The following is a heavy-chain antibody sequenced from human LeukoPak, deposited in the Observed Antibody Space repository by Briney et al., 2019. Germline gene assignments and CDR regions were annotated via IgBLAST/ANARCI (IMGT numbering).Heavy chain of an antibody. CDR3: ARDNFGEAFDI. CDR2: ISYDGRDK. Sequence: QTGGSLRLSCTVSDFSFNNHAVHWLRQAPGKGLEWVAVISYDGRDKYYGDSVKGRFTTSRDNSRNIAFLQLNRLRTEDTALFYCARDNFGEAFDIWGQGALVTVSS. CDR1: DFSFNNHA. D-gene: IGHD3-10*01. J-gene: IGHJ3*02. V-gene: IGHV3-30*04.